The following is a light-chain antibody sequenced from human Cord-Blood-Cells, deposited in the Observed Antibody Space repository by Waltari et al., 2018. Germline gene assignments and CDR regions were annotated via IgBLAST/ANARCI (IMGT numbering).Light chain of an antibody. CDR2: DVS. V-gene: IGLV2-11*01. CDR1: SSDVGGYYY. CDR3: CSYAGSYTFEV. Sequence: QSALTQPRSVSGSPGQSVTISCTGTSSDVGGYYYVSWYQQHPGQAPKLMIYDVSKRPSGVPDRFSGSKSGNTASLTISGLQAEDEADYYCCSYAGSYTFEVFGGGTKLTVL. J-gene: IGLJ3*02.